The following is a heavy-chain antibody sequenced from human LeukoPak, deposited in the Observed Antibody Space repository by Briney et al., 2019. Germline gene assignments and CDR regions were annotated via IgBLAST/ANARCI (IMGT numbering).Heavy chain of an antibody. V-gene: IGHV3-23*01. CDR1: GFTFSTYA. D-gene: IGHD3-22*01. CDR3: AKTYYYDTSGSHYLDN. CDR2: IRGSGDSR. Sequence: PGGSLRLSCAASGFTFSTYAMSWLRQAPGKGLKWVSVIRGSGDSRSYADSVNGRFTISRDNSQKTLYLQMNSLRAEDTAIYYCAKTYYYDTSGSHYLDNWGQGTLVTVSS. J-gene: IGHJ4*02.